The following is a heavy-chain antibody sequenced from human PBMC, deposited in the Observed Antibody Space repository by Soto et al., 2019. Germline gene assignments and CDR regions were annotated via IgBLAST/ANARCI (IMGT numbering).Heavy chain of an antibody. CDR2: IYYSGST. CDR3: ARHVGIVGATAPSYYYYYGMDV. J-gene: IGHJ6*02. Sequence: SSETLSLTCTVSGGSISSSSYYWGWIRQPPGKGLEWIGSIYYSGSTYYNPSLKSRVTISVDTSKNQFSLKLSSVTAADTAVYYCARHVGIVGATAPSYYYYYGMDVWGQGTTVTVSS. CDR1: GGSISSSSYY. D-gene: IGHD1-26*01. V-gene: IGHV4-39*01.